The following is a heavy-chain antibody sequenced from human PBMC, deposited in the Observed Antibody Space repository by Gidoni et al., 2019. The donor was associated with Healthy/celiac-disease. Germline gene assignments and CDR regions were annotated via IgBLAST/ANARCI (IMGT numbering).Heavy chain of an antibody. CDR3: ARDGGGYCSSTSCYNQYYFDY. CDR2: INAGNGNT. CDR1: GCTFTSYA. V-gene: IGHV1-3*01. D-gene: IGHD2-2*02. J-gene: IGHJ4*02. Sequence: QVQLVQSGAEVKKPGASVKVSCKASGCTFTSYAMHWVRQAPGQRLGWMGWINAGNGNTKYSQKFQGRVTITRDTSASTAYMELSSLRSEDTAVYYCARDGGGYCSSTSCYNQYYFDYWGQGTLVTVSS.